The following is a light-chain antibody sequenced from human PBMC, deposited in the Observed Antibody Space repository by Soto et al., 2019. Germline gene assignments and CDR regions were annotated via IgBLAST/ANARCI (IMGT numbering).Light chain of an antibody. J-gene: IGLJ1*01. Sequence: QAGRTQPPSVSGAPRQRVTISCSGSSSNIGSNAVNCYQQFPGKAPKLLIYYDDLLASGVSARFSGSKSGTSASLAISGLQSEDEADYYCAAWDDSTKSHVFGTGTKVTVL. CDR1: SSNIGSNA. CDR3: AAWDDSTKSHV. V-gene: IGLV1-36*01. CDR2: YDD.